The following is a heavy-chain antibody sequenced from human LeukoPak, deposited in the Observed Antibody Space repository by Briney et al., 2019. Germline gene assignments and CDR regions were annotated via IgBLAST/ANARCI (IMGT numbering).Heavy chain of an antibody. V-gene: IGHV5-51*01. CDR1: GYKFNAYW. Sequence: GAFLQISSTCSGYKFNAYWIAWGRPMPGEGLEWMGIIYPDDSDTKYSPSFQGQVTISADKSVSIAYLQWSSLKASDTAMYYCARPNITPYYDSRGYDAFDVWGQGTMVIVSS. CDR2: IYPDDSDT. J-gene: IGHJ3*01. D-gene: IGHD3-22*01. CDR3: ARPNITPYYDSRGYDAFDV.